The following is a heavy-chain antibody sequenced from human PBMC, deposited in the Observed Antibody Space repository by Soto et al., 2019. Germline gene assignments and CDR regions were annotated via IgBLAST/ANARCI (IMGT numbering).Heavy chain of an antibody. CDR1: GGSISSGDYY. D-gene: IGHD3-22*01. J-gene: IGHJ6*02. Sequence: ASETLSLTCTVSGGSISSGDYYWSWIRQPPGKGLEWIGYIYYSGSTYYNPSLKSRVTISVDTSKNQFSLKLSSVTAADTAVYYCARGGDYYYDSSGPNGMDVWGQGTTVTVSS. V-gene: IGHV4-30-4*01. CDR2: IYYSGST. CDR3: ARGGDYYYDSSGPNGMDV.